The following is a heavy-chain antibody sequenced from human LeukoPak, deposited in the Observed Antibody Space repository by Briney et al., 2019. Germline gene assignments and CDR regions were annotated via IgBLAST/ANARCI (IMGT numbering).Heavy chain of an antibody. CDR2: ISSNSSYI. Sequence: GGSLRLSCAASGFTFSSYSMNWVRQAPGKGLEWVSSISSNSSYIYYADSVKGRFTISRDNAKNSLYLQMNSLRAEDTAVYYCARALYYYDSRAPGDAFDIWGQGTMVTVSS. V-gene: IGHV3-21*01. J-gene: IGHJ3*02. CDR3: ARALYYYDSRAPGDAFDI. D-gene: IGHD3-22*01. CDR1: GFTFSSYS.